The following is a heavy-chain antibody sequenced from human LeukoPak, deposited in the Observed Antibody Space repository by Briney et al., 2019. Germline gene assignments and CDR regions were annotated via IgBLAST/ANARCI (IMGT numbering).Heavy chain of an antibody. CDR1: GFTFNNYW. J-gene: IGHJ4*02. CDR2: ISWNSGDV. Sequence: GGSLGLSCAASGFTFNNYWMHWVRQAPGKGLEWVSGISWNSGDVGYADSVKGRFTISRDNAKNSLYLQMDSLRAEDTALYYCAKLYGYSYGYIDFWGQGTLVTVSS. D-gene: IGHD5-18*01. V-gene: IGHV3-9*01. CDR3: AKLYGYSYGYIDF.